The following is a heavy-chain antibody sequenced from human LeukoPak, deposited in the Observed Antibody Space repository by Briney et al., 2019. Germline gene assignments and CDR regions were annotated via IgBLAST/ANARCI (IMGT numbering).Heavy chain of an antibody. CDR1: GFTFSNAW. CDR3: TTDRPDYYGSGLDV. Sequence: GGSLRLSCAASGFTFSNAWMSWVRQAPGKGLEWVGRIKSKTDGGTTDYAAPVKGRFTISRDDSKNTLSLQMNSLNTEHTAVYYCTTDRPDYYGSGLDVWAQGTTVTVPS. D-gene: IGHD3-10*01. J-gene: IGHJ6*02. V-gene: IGHV3-15*01. CDR2: IKSKTDGGTT.